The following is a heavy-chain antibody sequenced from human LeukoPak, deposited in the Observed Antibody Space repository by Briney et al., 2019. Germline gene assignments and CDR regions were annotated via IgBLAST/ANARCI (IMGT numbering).Heavy chain of an antibody. CDR2: IYYSGST. CDR3: ARGRGMLGY. CDR1: GGSTSSYY. Sequence: SETLSLTCTVSGGSTSSYYWSWIRQPPGKGLEWIGYIYYSGSTNYNPSLKSRVTISVDTSKNQFSLKLSSVTAADTAVYYCARGRGMLGYWGQGTLVTVSS. V-gene: IGHV4-59*12. J-gene: IGHJ4*02. D-gene: IGHD2-8*01.